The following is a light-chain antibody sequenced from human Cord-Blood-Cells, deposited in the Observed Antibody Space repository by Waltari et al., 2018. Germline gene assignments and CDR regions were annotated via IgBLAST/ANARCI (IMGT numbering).Light chain of an antibody. CDR1: SSDVGGYNY. CDR3: SSYTSSSTLVV. Sequence: QSALTQPASVSGSPGQSITISCTGTSSDVGGYNYVSWYQQHPGKAPKLMIYDVRNRPSVVSNRFSCAKSGNTASLTISGLQAEDEADYYCSSYTSSSTLVVFGGGTKLTVL. CDR2: DVR. J-gene: IGLJ2*01. V-gene: IGLV2-14*01.